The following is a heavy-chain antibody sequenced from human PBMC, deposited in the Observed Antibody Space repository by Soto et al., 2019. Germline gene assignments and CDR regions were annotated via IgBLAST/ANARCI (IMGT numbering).Heavy chain of an antibody. V-gene: IGHV4-30-4*01. CDR2: VYYSGST. D-gene: IGHD3-22*01. CDR3: ARMSYFYDKWYFDL. CDR1: GASINNNDYY. Sequence: QLQESGPGLVMPSQTLSLTCTVSGASINNNDYYWSWIRQTPGKGLEWIGYVYYSGSTDYIPSLKSRISMSIDKSQNQFTLKLNSGTAADTATYYCARMSYFYDKWYFDLWGRGTLVTVSS. J-gene: IGHJ2*01.